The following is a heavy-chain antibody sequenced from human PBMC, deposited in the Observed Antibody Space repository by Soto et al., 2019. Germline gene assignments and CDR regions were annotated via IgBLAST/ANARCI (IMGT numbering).Heavy chain of an antibody. CDR3: ARTPRAQMIVLESATRFDY. CDR2: ISPYNGDT. V-gene: IGHV1-18*04. J-gene: IGHJ4*02. CDR1: GYTFTTYG. Sequence: ASVKVSCKASGYTFTTYGFNWVRQAPGQGLERMGWISPYNGDTNYAQNFQGRVTLTTDTSTSTAYMELRSLTSDDTAVYYCARTPRAQMIVLESATRFDYWGQGTLVTVSS. D-gene: IGHD2-15*01.